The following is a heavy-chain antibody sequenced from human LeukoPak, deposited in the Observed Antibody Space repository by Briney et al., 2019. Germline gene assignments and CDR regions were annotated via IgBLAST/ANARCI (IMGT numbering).Heavy chain of an antibody. V-gene: IGHV3-23*01. CDR3: AKGGGASSYYYMDV. CDR1: GFTFSSYA. Sequence: GGSLRLSCTASGFTFSSYAMTWVRQAPGKGLEWVSGIRGSGGTTNYADSVKGRFTISRDNSKNTLYLQMDSLRAEDTAVYYCAKGGGASSYYYMDVGGKGTTVTVSS. CDR2: IRGSGGTT. J-gene: IGHJ6*03. D-gene: IGHD3-16*01.